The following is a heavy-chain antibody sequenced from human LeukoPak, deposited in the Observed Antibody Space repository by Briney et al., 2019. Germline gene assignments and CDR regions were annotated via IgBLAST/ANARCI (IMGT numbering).Heavy chain of an antibody. CDR2: ISTSSSYI. V-gene: IGHV3-21*04. CDR3: AKDRLLNCRGDCYIFDY. Sequence: GGSLRLSCAASGFTFNRYNMNWVRRAPGKGLEWVSSISTSSSYIYYADSVRGRFTISRDNAKNSLYLQVNGLRTEDTAVYYCAKDRLLNCRGDCYIFDYWGQGTVVTVSS. CDR1: GFTFNRYN. D-gene: IGHD2-21*02. J-gene: IGHJ4*02.